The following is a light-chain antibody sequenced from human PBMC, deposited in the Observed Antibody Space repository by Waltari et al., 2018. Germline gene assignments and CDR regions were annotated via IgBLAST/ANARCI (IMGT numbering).Light chain of an antibody. Sequence: QSVLAQPPSVSGTPGQRVTISCTGRSSNIGAYALPWYQQLPGTAPKLLIYGTNSRPSGVPDRFSGSKSVTSASLVIAGLQVEDEADYYCQTYDRSLSASVFGGGTKLTVL. CDR1: SSNIGAYA. CDR2: GTN. CDR3: QTYDRSLSASV. V-gene: IGLV1-40*01. J-gene: IGLJ2*01.